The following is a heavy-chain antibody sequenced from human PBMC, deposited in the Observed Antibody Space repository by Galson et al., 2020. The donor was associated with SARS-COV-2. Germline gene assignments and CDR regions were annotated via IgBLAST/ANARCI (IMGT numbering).Heavy chain of an antibody. CDR2: VYYSGST. V-gene: IGHV4-59*04. J-gene: IGHJ6*02. CDR3: TRSPFTYYYDRSGHYSDV. CDR1: GGSFSTNY. Sequence: SETLSLTCTVSGGSFSTNYWSWIRQPPGKGPEWIGTVYYSGSTYYNPSLKSRVTISADMSRNQISLRLNSVTASDSAVYHCTRSPFTYYYDRSGHYSDVWGQGATVTVSS. D-gene: IGHD3-22*01.